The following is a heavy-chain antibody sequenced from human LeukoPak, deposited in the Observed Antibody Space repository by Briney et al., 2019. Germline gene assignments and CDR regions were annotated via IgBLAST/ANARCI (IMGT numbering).Heavy chain of an antibody. Sequence: PGRSLRLSCAASGFTFSSYGMHWVRQAPGKGLEWVAVISYDGSNKYYADSVKGRFTISRDNSKNTLYLQMNSLRAEDTAVYYCAKDQGAAAGPFDYWGQGTLVTVSS. CDR1: GFTFSSYG. D-gene: IGHD6-13*01. V-gene: IGHV3-30*18. CDR3: AKDQGAAAGPFDY. CDR2: ISYDGSNK. J-gene: IGHJ4*02.